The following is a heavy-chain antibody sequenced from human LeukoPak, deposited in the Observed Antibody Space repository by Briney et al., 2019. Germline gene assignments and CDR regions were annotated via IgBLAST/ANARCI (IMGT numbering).Heavy chain of an antibody. CDR2: IIPIFGRA. Sequence: GASVKVSCKASGGTFSSYAISWVRQAPGQGLEWMGGIIPIFGRANYAQKFQGRVTITADESTSTAYMELSSLRSEDTAVYYCARSRFLEWLLHFDYWGQGTLVTVS. D-gene: IGHD3-3*01. CDR3: ARSRFLEWLLHFDY. CDR1: GGTFSSYA. V-gene: IGHV1-69*13. J-gene: IGHJ4*02.